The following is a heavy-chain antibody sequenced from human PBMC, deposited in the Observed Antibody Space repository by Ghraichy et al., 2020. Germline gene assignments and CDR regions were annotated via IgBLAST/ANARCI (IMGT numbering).Heavy chain of an antibody. Sequence: GGSLRLSCAASGFTFDDYAMHWVRQAPGKGLEWVSGISWNSGSIGYADSVKGRFTISRDNAKNSLYLQMNSLRAEDMALYYCAKGAVAGYFDYWGQGTLVTVSS. J-gene: IGHJ4*02. V-gene: IGHV3-9*03. CDR2: ISWNSGSI. D-gene: IGHD6-19*01. CDR1: GFTFDDYA. CDR3: AKGAVAGYFDY.